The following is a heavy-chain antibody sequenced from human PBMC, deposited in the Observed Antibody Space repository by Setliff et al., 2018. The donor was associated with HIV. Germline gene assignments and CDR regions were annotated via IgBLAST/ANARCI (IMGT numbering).Heavy chain of an antibody. Sequence: ASVKVSCKASGYTFIGYYMHWVRQAPGQGLEWMGWINPNSGGTTYAQKFQGRVTMTRDTSISTAYMEVSRLRSDDTAVYYCARDHCSSSGCYEYSHYGMDVWGQGTTVTVSS. D-gene: IGHD2-2*01. CDR2: INPNSGGT. J-gene: IGHJ6*02. V-gene: IGHV1-2*02. CDR3: ARDHCSSSGCYEYSHYGMDV. CDR1: GYTFIGYY.